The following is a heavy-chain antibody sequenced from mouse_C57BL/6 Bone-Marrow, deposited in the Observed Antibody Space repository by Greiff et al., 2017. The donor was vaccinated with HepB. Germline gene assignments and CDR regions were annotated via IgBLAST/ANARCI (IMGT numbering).Heavy chain of an antibody. Sequence: VKLLESGAELARPGASVKLSCKASGYTFTSYGISWVKQRTGQGLEWIGEIYPRSGNTYYNEKFKGKATLTADKSSSTAYMELRSLTSEDSAVYFCARHYGSLDYWGQGTTLTVSS. D-gene: IGHD1-1*01. CDR2: IYPRSGNT. V-gene: IGHV1-81*01. CDR3: ARHYGSLDY. CDR1: GYTFTSYG. J-gene: IGHJ2*01.